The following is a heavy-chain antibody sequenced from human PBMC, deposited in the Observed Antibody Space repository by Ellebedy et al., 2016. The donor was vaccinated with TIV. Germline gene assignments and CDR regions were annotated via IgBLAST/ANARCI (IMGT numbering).Heavy chain of an antibody. Sequence: MPGGSLRLSCTVSGGSISSYYWSWIRQPPGKGLEWIGYIYYSGSTNYNPSLKSRVTISVDTSKNQFSLKLSSVTAADTAVYYCARHLRRDGYNLGYYFDYWGQGTLVTVSS. CDR2: IYYSGST. J-gene: IGHJ4*02. V-gene: IGHV4-59*08. CDR1: GGSISSYY. D-gene: IGHD5-24*01. CDR3: ARHLRRDGYNLGYYFDY.